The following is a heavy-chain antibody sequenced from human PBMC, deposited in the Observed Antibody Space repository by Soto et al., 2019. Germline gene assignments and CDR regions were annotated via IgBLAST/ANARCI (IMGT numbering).Heavy chain of an antibody. CDR3: ARVFSDSSSFFDP. CDR1: GGSISSGGYY. Sequence: SEILPLTCTVAGGSISSGGYYWSWIRQHPGKGLEWIGYIYYSGSTYYNPSLKSRVTISVDTSKNQFSLKLSSVTAADTAVYYCARVFSDSSSFFDPWGQGTLVTVSS. D-gene: IGHD6-13*01. V-gene: IGHV4-31*03. CDR2: IYYSGST. J-gene: IGHJ5*02.